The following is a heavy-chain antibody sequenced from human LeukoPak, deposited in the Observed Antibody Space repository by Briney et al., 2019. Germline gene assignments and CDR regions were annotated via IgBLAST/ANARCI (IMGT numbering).Heavy chain of an antibody. CDR2: IYSEGSQ. CDR3: AREMVEMATIALSRWFDP. CDR1: GFPLRSNY. Sequence: GGSLRLSCAASGFPLRSNYISWASQAPGKGLEWASVIYSEGSQYYEVYVKGLIPLSKHNSKITLYLQMNSLRAEDTAVYYCAREMVEMATIALSRWFDPWGQGTLVTVSS. V-gene: IGHV3-53*04. J-gene: IGHJ5*02. D-gene: IGHD5-24*01.